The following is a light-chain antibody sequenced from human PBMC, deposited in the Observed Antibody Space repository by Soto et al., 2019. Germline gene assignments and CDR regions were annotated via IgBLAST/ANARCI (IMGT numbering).Light chain of an antibody. CDR1: QSVSSN. V-gene: IGKV3-20*01. J-gene: IGKJ1*01. CDR3: QQYGSSPVT. CDR2: GAS. Sequence: TQSPSSLSASVGDRVTLSCRASQSVSSNLAWYQQKPGQAPRLLIYGASSRATGIPDRFSGSGSGTDFTLTISRLEPEDFAVYYCQQYGSSPVTFGQGTKVDIK.